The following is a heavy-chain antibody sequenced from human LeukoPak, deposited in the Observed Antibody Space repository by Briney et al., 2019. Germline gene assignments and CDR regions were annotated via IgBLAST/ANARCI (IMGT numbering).Heavy chain of an antibody. V-gene: IGHV5-10-1*01. J-gene: IGHJ3*02. CDR3: ASPPITYCSGGSCYGNDAFDI. CDR1: GYRFTSYW. CDR2: IDPSDSYT. Sequence: GESLKISCKCSGYRFTSYWISWVRQMPGKGLEWMGRIDPSDSYTNYSPSFQGHVTISADKSISTAYLQWSSLKASDTAMYYCASPPITYCSGGSCYGNDAFDIWGQGTMVTVSS. D-gene: IGHD2-15*01.